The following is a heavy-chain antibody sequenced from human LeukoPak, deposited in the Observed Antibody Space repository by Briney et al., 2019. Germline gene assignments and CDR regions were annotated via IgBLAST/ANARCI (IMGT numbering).Heavy chain of an antibody. J-gene: IGHJ5*02. CDR1: GFTFSSYW. CDR3: ARDHGLLWFGGNWFDP. V-gene: IGHV3-7*01. CDR2: IKQDGSEI. D-gene: IGHD3-10*01. Sequence: PGGSLRLSCAASGFTFSSYWMSWVRQAPGKGLEWVANIKQDGSEIYYVDSVKGRFTISRDNAKNSLYLQMNSLRAEDTAVYYCARDHGLLWFGGNWFDPWGQGTLVTVSS.